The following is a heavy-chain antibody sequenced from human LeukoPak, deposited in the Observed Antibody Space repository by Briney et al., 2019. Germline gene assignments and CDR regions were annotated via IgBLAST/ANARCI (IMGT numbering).Heavy chain of an antibody. V-gene: IGHV3-74*01. CDR1: GFTFSNYW. CDR3: AILQSSGSGLDDK. Sequence: GGSLRLSCAASGFTFSNYWMHWVRQAPGKGLVWVSRLNTDGSSSSYADSVKGRFTISRDNAKNTLYLQMNSLRAEDTAVYYCAILQSSGSGLDDKWGQGTLVTVSS. CDR2: LNTDGSSS. J-gene: IGHJ4*02. D-gene: IGHD3-22*01.